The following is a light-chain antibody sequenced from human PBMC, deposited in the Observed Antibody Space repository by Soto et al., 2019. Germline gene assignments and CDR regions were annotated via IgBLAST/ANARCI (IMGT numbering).Light chain of an antibody. Sequence: EIVMTQSPATLSVSPGERATLSCRASQSVSSYLAWYQQKPGQAPRLLIYGASRRATGIPDRFTGSGSGTDFTLTISRLEPEDFAVYYCQQYVSSPWAFGQGTKV. J-gene: IGKJ1*01. CDR3: QQYVSSPWA. CDR1: QSVSSY. CDR2: GAS. V-gene: IGKV3-20*01.